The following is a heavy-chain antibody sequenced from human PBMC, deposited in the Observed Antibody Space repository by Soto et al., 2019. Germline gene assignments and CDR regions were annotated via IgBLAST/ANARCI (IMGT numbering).Heavy chain of an antibody. D-gene: IGHD4-17*01. V-gene: IGHV3-9*01. Sequence: EVQLVESGGGLVQPGRSLRLSCAASGFTFDDYAMHWVRQAPGKGLEWVSGISWNSGSISYADSVKGRFTISRDNAKNSLYLQMNILRAEDTALYYCAKSLDDMNDYGPSQNWYFDLWGRGTLVTVSS. CDR1: GFTFDDYA. J-gene: IGHJ2*01. CDR2: ISWNSGSI. CDR3: AKSLDDMNDYGPSQNWYFDL.